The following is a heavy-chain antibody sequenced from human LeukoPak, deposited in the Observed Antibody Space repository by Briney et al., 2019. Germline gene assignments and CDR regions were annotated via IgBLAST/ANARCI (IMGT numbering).Heavy chain of an antibody. D-gene: IGHD6-19*01. Sequence: ASVKVSCKASGYTFTSYGISWVRQAPGQGLEWMGWISAYNGNTNYVQKLQGRVTMTTDTSTSTAYMELRSLRSDDTAVYYCASHRGGPVADRNWFNPWGQGTLVTVSS. J-gene: IGHJ5*02. CDR2: ISAYNGNT. CDR3: ASHRGGPVADRNWFNP. V-gene: IGHV1-18*01. CDR1: GYTFTSYG.